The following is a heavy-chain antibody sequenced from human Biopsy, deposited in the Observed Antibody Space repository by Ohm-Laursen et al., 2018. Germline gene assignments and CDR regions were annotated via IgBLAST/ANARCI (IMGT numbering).Heavy chain of an antibody. V-gene: IGHV4-61*01. J-gene: IGHJ2*01. D-gene: IGHD6-19*01. CDR1: GDSVSSGSFY. Sequence: SDTLSLTCTVSGDSVSSGSFYRTWIRQPPGQGLEYIGYIYDRGSTANYNPSLESRVTMSVDMPKNQFSLKLSSVTAADTAIYYCARGMRSSGWPYFDPWGRGTLVTVSS. CDR3: ARGMRSSGWPYFDP. CDR2: IYDRGSTA.